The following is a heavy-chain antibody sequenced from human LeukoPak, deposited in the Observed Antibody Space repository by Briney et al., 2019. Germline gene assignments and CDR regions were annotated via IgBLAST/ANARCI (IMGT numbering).Heavy chain of an antibody. D-gene: IGHD3-10*01. CDR3: ARRELLSTPDAFDI. CDR2: IYYCGST. V-gene: IGHV4-39*01. J-gene: IGHJ3*02. Sequence: PSETLSLTCTVSGGSISSSSYYWGWIRQPPGKGLEWIGSIYYCGSTYYNPSLKSRVTISVDTSKNQFSLKVSSVTAADTAVYYCARRELLSTPDAFDIWGQGTMVTVSS. CDR1: GGSISSSSYY.